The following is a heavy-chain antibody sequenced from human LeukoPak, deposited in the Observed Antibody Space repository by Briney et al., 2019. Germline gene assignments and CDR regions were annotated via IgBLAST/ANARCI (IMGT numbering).Heavy chain of an antibody. CDR1: GGSISSYY. J-gene: IGHJ6*02. V-gene: IGHV4-59*01. D-gene: IGHD3-22*01. CDR2: IYYSGST. CDR3: ARRAYYDSSGDNYYYYGMDV. Sequence: SETLSLTCTVSGGSISSYYWSWIRQPPGKGLEWIGYIYYSGSTNYNPSLKSRVTISVDTPKNQFSLKLSSVTAADTAVYYCARRAYYDSSGDNYYYYGMDVWGQGTTVTVSS.